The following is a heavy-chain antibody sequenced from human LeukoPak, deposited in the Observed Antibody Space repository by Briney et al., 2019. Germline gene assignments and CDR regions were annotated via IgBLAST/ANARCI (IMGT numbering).Heavy chain of an antibody. CDR3: AKDYDFWSGYPAFDY. Sequence: GGSLRLSCAASRFTFSSYAMSWVRQAPGKGLEWVSAISGSGGSTYYADSVKGRFTISRDNSKNTLYLQMNSLRAEDTAVYHCAKDYDFWSGYPAFDYWGQGTLVTVSS. D-gene: IGHD3-3*01. J-gene: IGHJ4*02. CDR1: RFTFSSYA. CDR2: ISGSGGST. V-gene: IGHV3-23*01.